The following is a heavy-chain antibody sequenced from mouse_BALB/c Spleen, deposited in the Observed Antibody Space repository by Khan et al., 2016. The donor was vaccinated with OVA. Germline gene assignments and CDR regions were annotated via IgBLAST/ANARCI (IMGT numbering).Heavy chain of an antibody. CDR2: ISSGSTYT. CDR1: GFPFSTYT. D-gene: IGHD2-1*01. V-gene: IGHV5-6-4*01. J-gene: IGHJ1*01. Sequence: EVELVESGGGLVKPGGSLKLSCAASGFPFSTYTMSWVRQTPEKRLEWVATISSGSTYTYYPDSVKGRFTISRGNAKNTLYLQMSSLKSEDTALYYCTRDGNYAHWYFDVWGAGTTVTVSS. CDR3: TRDGNYAHWYFDV.